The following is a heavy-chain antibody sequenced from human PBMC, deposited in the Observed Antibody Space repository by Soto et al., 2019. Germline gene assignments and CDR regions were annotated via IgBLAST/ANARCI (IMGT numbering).Heavy chain of an antibody. CDR3: ARGIQSSLVNRSSGIDY. Sequence: SETLSLTCAVYGGSFSGYYWSWIRQPPGKGLEWIGEINHSGSTNYNPSLKSRVTISVDRSQNQFSLNLNSVTAADTAVYYCARGIQSSLVNRSSGIDYWGQGAMVTVS. D-gene: IGHD6-19*01. J-gene: IGHJ4*02. CDR1: GGSFSGYY. CDR2: INHSGST. V-gene: IGHV4-34*09.